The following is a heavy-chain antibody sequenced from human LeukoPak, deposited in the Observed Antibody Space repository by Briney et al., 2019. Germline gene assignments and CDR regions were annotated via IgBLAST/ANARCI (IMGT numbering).Heavy chain of an antibody. Sequence: GGSLRLSCAASGFTFSSYGLNWVRQAPGKGLEWVSYISSSGGTMYYADSVKGRFTISRDNAKNSLYLQMNSLRAEDTAVYYCAELGITMIGGVWGKGTTVTISS. CDR1: GFTFSSYG. D-gene: IGHD3-10*02. CDR2: ISSSGGTM. J-gene: IGHJ6*04. CDR3: AELGITMIGGV. V-gene: IGHV3-48*04.